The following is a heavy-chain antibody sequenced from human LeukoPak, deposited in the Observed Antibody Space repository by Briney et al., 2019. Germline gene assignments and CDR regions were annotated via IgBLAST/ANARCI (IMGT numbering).Heavy chain of an antibody. CDR3: ARARDSRGYQFKGFDY. CDR1: GGSISSSSYY. D-gene: IGHD3-22*01. J-gene: IGHJ4*02. Sequence: PSETLSLTCTVSGGSISSSSYYWGWIRQPPGKGLEWIESIYYSGSTYYNPSLKSRVTISVDTSKNQFSLKLSSVTAADTAVYYCARARDSRGYQFKGFDYWGQGTLVTVSS. V-gene: IGHV4-39*01. CDR2: IYYSGST.